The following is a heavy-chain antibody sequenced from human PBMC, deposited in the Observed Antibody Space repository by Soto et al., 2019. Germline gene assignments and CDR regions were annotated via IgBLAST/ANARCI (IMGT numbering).Heavy chain of an antibody. J-gene: IGHJ4*02. D-gene: IGHD4-17*01. CDR2: ISGSGAST. CDR1: GFTFGNYA. V-gene: IGHV3-23*01. CDR3: AKEGYGDYAPFFFDY. Sequence: PXGSLRLSCSASGFTFGNYALTWVRQAPGKGLEWVSAISGSGASTYYADSVKGRFTISRDNSKNTLFLQMNRLRAGDTAVYSCAKEGYGDYAPFFFDYWGQGTLVTVSS.